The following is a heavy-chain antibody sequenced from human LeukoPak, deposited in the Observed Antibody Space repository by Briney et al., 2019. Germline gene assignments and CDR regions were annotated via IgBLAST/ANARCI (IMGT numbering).Heavy chain of an antibody. D-gene: IGHD3-22*01. Sequence: SETLSLTCTVSGASINNYYWSWIRQPPGKGLEWIGYTYYSGSTNYNPSLKSRVTISVDTSKKQFSLKVRSVTAADTAVYYCARGPYYDSSGYPWWFDPWGQGTLVTVSS. J-gene: IGHJ5*02. CDR3: ARGPYYDSSGYPWWFDP. CDR2: TYYSGST. V-gene: IGHV4-59*01. CDR1: GASINNYY.